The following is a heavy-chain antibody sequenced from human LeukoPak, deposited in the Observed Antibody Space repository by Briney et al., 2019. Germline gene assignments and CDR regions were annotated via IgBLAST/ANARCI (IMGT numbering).Heavy chain of an antibody. J-gene: IGHJ4*02. V-gene: IGHV4-59*01. Sequence: PSETLSLTCKVSGGSTITYYWSWFRQPPGKGLEWIGYIYNSGSTTYNPSLKSRVTISVDTSKNQFSLKLTSVTATDTAVYYCARYGSGWSFDYWGQGALVTVPS. D-gene: IGHD6-19*01. CDR3: ARYGSGWSFDY. CDR1: GGSTITYY. CDR2: IYNSGST.